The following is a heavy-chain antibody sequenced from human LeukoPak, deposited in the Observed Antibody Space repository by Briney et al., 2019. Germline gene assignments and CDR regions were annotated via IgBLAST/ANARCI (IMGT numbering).Heavy chain of an antibody. V-gene: IGHV4-34*01. J-gene: IGHJ4*02. Sequence: PSETLSLTCGVHGGSLSGYYWSWIRQTPSNELEWVGEINHSGSTNYNPSLKSRVTISVDTSKNQLYLTLNSLTAADTAVYYCTRRRWSSSSVIGYWGRGTRVTVSS. CDR2: INHSGST. CDR1: GGSLSGYY. D-gene: IGHD6-6*01. CDR3: TRRRWSSSSVIGY.